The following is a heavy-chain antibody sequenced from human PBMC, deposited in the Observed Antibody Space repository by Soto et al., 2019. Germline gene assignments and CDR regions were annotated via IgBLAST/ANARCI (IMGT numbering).Heavy chain of an antibody. Sequence: QVQLVQSGAEEKKPGASVKVSCKASGYTFTSYAMHWVRQAPGQRLEWMGWINAGNGNTKYSQKFQGRVTITRDTSASTAYMELSSLRSEDTAVYYCARGPSTTVTTYGRLGTFDYWGQGTLVTVSS. CDR3: ARGPSTTVTTYGRLGTFDY. D-gene: IGHD4-17*01. CDR2: INAGNGNT. J-gene: IGHJ4*02. V-gene: IGHV1-3*05. CDR1: GYTFTSYA.